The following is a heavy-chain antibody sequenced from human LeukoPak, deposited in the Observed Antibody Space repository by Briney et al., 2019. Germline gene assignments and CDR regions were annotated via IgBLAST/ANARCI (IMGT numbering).Heavy chain of an antibody. Sequence: PSETLSLTCPVSGGSISSSSYYWGWIRQPPGKGLEWIGRIYYSGITYYTPSLKSRVTISVDTSKNQFSLKLSSVTAADTAVYYGARDGGGYDFGGFGYWGQGTLVTVSS. CDR3: ARDGGGYDFGGFGY. CDR1: GGSISSSSYY. CDR2: IYYSGIT. J-gene: IGHJ4*02. V-gene: IGHV4-39*02. D-gene: IGHD5-12*01.